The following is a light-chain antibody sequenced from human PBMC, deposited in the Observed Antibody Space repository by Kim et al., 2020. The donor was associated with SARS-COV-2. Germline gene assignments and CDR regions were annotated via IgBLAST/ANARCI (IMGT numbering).Light chain of an antibody. Sequence: GASVKLTCTLSSGNSSYAIAWHQQQPEKGPRYLMKLNSDGSHSKGDGIPDRFSGSSSGAERYRTISSLQSEDEADYYCQTWGTGIGFGGGTKLTVL. V-gene: IGLV4-69*01. CDR1: SGNSSYA. J-gene: IGLJ3*02. CDR2: LNSDGSH. CDR3: QTWGTGIG.